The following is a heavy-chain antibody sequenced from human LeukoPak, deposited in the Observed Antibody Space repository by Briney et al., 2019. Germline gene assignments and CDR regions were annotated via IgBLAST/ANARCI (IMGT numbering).Heavy chain of an antibody. CDR2: MNPNSGNT. V-gene: IGHV1-8*01. J-gene: IGHJ5*02. Sequence: ASVKVSCKASGYTFTSYDINWVRQATGQGLEWMGWMNPNSGNTGYAQKFQGRVTMTRNTFISTAYMELSSLRSEDTAVYYCARGRKWEHAYTNWFDPWGQGTLVTVSS. CDR3: ARGRKWEHAYTNWFDP. CDR1: GYTFTSYD. D-gene: IGHD1-26*01.